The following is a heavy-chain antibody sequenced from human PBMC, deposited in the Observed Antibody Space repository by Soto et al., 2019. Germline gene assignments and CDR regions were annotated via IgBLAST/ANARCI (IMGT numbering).Heavy chain of an antibody. J-gene: IGHJ4*02. Sequence: EVQLLESGGGLVQPGGSLRLSCAASGFSFSSYVMAWVRQAPGKGLEWVSAMSTSGGSTYYPDSVKGRFTISRDNSENTLYLQMNSLRVEDTAVYYCAKASGSSWPYYFDSWGQGTLVTVSS. D-gene: IGHD6-13*01. V-gene: IGHV3-23*01. CDR1: GFSFSSYV. CDR2: MSTSGGST. CDR3: AKASGSSWPYYFDS.